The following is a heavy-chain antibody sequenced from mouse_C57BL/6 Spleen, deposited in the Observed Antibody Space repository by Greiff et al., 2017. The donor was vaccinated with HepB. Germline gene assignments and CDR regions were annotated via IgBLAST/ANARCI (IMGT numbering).Heavy chain of an antibody. CDR1: GFTFSSYA. CDR3: ARGPLMDY. CDR2: ISDGGSYT. J-gene: IGHJ4*01. Sequence: EVQLVESGGGLVKPGGSLKLSCAASGFTFSSYAMSWVRQTPEKRLEWVATISDGGSYTYYPDNVKGRFTISRDNAKNNLYLQMSHLKSEDTAMYYCARGPLMDYWGQGTSVTVSS. V-gene: IGHV5-4*01.